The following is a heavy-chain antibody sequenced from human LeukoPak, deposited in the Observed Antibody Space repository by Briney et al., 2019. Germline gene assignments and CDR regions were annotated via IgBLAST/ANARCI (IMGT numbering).Heavy chain of an antibody. J-gene: IGHJ4*02. CDR2: INPSGGST. V-gene: IGHV1-46*01. CDR1: GYTFTSYY. CDR3: ARNLPGYQPLVY. D-gene: IGHD2-2*01. Sequence: GASVKVSCKASGYTFTSYYMHWVRQAPGQGLEWMGIINPSGGSTSYAQKFQGRVTMTRDTSTSTAYMELRSLRSDDTAVYYCARNLPGYQPLVYWGQGTLVTVSS.